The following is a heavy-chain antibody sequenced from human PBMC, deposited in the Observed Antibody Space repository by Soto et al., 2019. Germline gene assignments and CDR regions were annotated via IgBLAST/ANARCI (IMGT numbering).Heavy chain of an antibody. CDR2: ISAYNGNT. CDR1: GYTFTSYG. V-gene: IGHV1-18*01. CDR3: ARDFRGSYLTYYDCGMDV. Sequence: QVQLVQSGAEVKKPGASVKVSCKASGYTFTSYGISWVRQAPGQGLEWMGWISAYNGNTNYAQKLQGRVTMTTDTSTSTAYMELRSLRTDDTQVYYCARDFRGSYLTYYDCGMDVWGQGTTVTVSS. D-gene: IGHD1-26*01. J-gene: IGHJ6*02.